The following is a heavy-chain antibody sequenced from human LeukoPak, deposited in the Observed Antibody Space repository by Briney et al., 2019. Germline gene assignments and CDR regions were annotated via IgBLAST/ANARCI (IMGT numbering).Heavy chain of an antibody. J-gene: IGHJ4*02. CDR2: IYYSGST. Sequence: SETLSLTCTVSGGSISSTSYYWVWIRQPPGKELEWIGNIYYSGSTYYHPSLKSRVTMSVDASKNQFSLKLTSVTATDTALYYCARLYASSWYNFDSWGQGTLVTVSS. CDR3: ARLYASSWYNFDS. V-gene: IGHV4-39*01. CDR1: GGSISSTSYY. D-gene: IGHD6-13*01.